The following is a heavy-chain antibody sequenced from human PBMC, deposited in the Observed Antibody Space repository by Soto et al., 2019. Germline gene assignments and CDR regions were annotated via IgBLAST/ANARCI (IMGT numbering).Heavy chain of an antibody. V-gene: IGHV4-59*08. CDR1: GGSLSSFY. CDR3: ARTPLWFGELMNNWFDP. D-gene: IGHD3-10*01. CDR2: IYYSGST. Sequence: SETLSPTRTVSGGSLSSFYLGLIRQPPGKGLEWIGYIYYSGSTNYNPSLKSRVTISVDTSKNQFSLKLSSVTAADTAVYYCARTPLWFGELMNNWFDPWGQGTLVTVYS. J-gene: IGHJ5*02.